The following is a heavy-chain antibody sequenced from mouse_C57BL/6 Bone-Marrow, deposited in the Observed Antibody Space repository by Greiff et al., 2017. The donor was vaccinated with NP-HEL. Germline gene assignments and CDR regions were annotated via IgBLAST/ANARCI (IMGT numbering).Heavy chain of an antibody. D-gene: IGHD2-2*01. CDR3: TIGIYYGYDGWYFDV. CDR2: IDPENGDT. CDR1: GFNIKDDY. J-gene: IGHJ1*03. Sequence: DVKLVESGAELVRPGASVKLSCTASGFNIKDDYMHWVKQRPEQGLEWIGWIDPENGDTEYASKFQGKATITADTSSNTAYLQLSSLTSEDTAVYYCTIGIYYGYDGWYFDVWGTGTTVTVSS. V-gene: IGHV14-4*01.